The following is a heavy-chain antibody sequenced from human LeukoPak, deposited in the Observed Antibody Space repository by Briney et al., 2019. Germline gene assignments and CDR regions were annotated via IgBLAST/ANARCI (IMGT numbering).Heavy chain of an antibody. CDR2: IYYSGST. D-gene: IGHD1-26*01. Sequence: PSETLSLTCTVSGGSISSYYWSWIRQPPGKGLEWIGYIYYSGSTNYNPSLKSRVTISVDTSKNQFSLKLSSVTAADTAVYYCARDLGGSYNNWFDPWGQGTLVTVSS. CDR3: ARDLGGSYNNWFDP. V-gene: IGHV4-59*01. CDR1: GGSISSYY. J-gene: IGHJ5*02.